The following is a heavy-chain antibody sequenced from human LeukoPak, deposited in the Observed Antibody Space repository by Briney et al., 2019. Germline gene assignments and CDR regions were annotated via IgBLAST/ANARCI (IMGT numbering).Heavy chain of an antibody. CDR3: ARHVWLQPFDY. J-gene: IGHJ4*02. D-gene: IGHD3-9*01. V-gene: IGHV4-59*08. CDR2: IYYSGST. Sequence: SETLSLTCSVSGGSMNSYYWSWIRQSQGKGLEWIGYIYYSGSTNYNPSLKSRVTISVDTSKNQFSLKLSSVTAADTAVYYCARHVWLQPFDYWGQGTLVTVSS. CDR1: GGSMNSYY.